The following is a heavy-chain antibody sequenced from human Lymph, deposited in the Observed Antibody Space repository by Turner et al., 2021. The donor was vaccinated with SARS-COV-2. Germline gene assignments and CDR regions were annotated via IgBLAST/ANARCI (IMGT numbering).Heavy chain of an antibody. CDR2: ISRSSTNI. D-gene: IGHD4-4*01. CDR3: ARDPLVEMPTVFVTLDY. J-gene: IGHJ4*02. CDR1: GFTFSTYS. V-gene: IGHV3-21*01. Sequence: EMQLVESGGGLVKPGGSLRLSCAASGFTFSTYSMNWVRQAPGKGLEWVSSISRSSTNIYYADSVKGRFTISRDNAKNSLYLQMNSLRAEDTAVYYCARDPLVEMPTVFVTLDYWGQGTLVTVSS.